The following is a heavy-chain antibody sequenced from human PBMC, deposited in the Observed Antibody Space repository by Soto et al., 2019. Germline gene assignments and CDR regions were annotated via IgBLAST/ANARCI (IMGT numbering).Heavy chain of an antibody. V-gene: IGHV1-3*01. J-gene: IGHJ4*02. CDR3: ARELQGLYYFDY. CDR2: INAGNGNT. Sequence: ASVKVSCKASGYTFISYAIHWVRQAPGQRLEWMGWINAGNGNTKYSQKSQGRVTITRDTSASTAYMELTSLRSEDTAVYYCARELQGLYYFDYWGQGTLVTVSS. CDR1: GYTFISYA. D-gene: IGHD2-15*01.